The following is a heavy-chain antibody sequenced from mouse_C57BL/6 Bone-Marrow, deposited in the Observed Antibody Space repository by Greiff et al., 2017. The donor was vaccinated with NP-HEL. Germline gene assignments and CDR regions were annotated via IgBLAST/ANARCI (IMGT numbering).Heavy chain of an antibody. CDR1: GYTFTSYW. D-gene: IGHD1-1*01. CDR3: AITTVVARTDYFDY. CDR2: IDPNSGGT. Sequence: QVQLQQSGAELVKPGASVKLSCKASGYTFTSYWMHWVKQRPGRGLEWIGRIDPNSGGTKYNEKFKSKATLTVDKPSSTAYMQLSSLTSEDSAVYYCAITTVVARTDYFDYWGQGTTLTVSS. J-gene: IGHJ2*01. V-gene: IGHV1-72*01.